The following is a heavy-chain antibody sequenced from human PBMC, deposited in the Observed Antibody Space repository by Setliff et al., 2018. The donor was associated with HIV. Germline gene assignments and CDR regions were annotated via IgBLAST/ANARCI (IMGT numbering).Heavy chain of an antibody. D-gene: IGHD3-9*01. CDR3: AGHYYDPLTGYYVWFFDV. Sequence: SCKASGFTFTNAWMSWVRQAPGKGLEWIGRVKSKSDGGTTSYAAPVKDRFTVSRDDSRNTLYLQMNNLKTEDTATYFCAGHYYDPLTGYYVWFFDVWGRGTLVTVSS. J-gene: IGHJ2*01. CDR1: GFTFTNAW. CDR2: VKSKSDGGTT. V-gene: IGHV3-15*05.